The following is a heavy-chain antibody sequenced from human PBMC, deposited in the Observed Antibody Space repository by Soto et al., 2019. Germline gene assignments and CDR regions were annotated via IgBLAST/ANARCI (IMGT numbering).Heavy chain of an antibody. D-gene: IGHD6-25*01. CDR1: GYTFNTYG. J-gene: IGHJ5*02. Sequence: QVQLEQSGAEVKKPGASVTVSCKTSGYTFNTYGISWVRQAPGQGLEWMGWISGYSGNSDCSQKFQARVTMTRDPSTRIAYMELRGLTSDDTAVYYCARGAPATYMRLPFDPWCQGTVVTVSS. CDR2: ISGYSGNS. V-gene: IGHV1-18*04. CDR3: ARGAPATYMRLPFDP.